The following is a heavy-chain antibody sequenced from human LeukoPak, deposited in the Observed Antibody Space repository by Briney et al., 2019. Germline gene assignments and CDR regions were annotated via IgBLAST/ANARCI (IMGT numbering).Heavy chain of an antibody. D-gene: IGHD6-13*01. CDR2: IYHSGST. CDR3: ATSSSWYEYYFDY. CDR1: GYSISSGYY. Sequence: SETLSLTCTVSGYSISSGYYWGWIRQPPGKGLEWIGSIYHSGSTYYNPSLKSRVTISVDTSKNQFSLKLSSVTAADTAVYYCATSSSWYEYYFDYWGQGTLVTVSS. J-gene: IGHJ4*02. V-gene: IGHV4-38-2*02.